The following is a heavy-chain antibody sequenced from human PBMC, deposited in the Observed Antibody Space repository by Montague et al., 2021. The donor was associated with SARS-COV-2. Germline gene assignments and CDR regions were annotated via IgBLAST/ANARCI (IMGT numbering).Heavy chain of an antibody. V-gene: IGHV3-48*02. J-gene: IGHJ4*02. CDR2: ISRDSAEV. Sequence: SLRLSCAASGFTFSEYHMTWVRQAPGKGLQWVSYISRDSAEVYYAESVKGRFSISRDNDRSALYLRLNNLRNEDTATYYCARDSGITGADDYWGQGTLVVVSS. D-gene: IGHD1-14*01. CDR3: ARDSGITGADDY. CDR1: GFTFSEYH.